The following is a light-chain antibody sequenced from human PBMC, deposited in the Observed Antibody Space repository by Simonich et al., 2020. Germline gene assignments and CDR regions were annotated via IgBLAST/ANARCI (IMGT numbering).Light chain of an antibody. Sequence: DIVMTQTPLSLSVTPGQPASISCKSSQSLLHSDGKTYLYWYLQKPGQSPQLLIYEGSNRCSGVPDRFSGSGSGTDFTLKISRVEAEDVGVYYCMQSIQLPWTFGQGTKVEIK. V-gene: IGKV2D-29*02. CDR1: QSLLHSDGKTY. J-gene: IGKJ1*01. CDR3: MQSIQLPWT. CDR2: EGS.